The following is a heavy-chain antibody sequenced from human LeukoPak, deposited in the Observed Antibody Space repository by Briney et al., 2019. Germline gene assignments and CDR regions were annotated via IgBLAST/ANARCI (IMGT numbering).Heavy chain of an antibody. CDR1: GGSISSSSYY. CDR3: ARGDSSGYHPIDY. V-gene: IGHV4-39*07. D-gene: IGHD3-22*01. J-gene: IGHJ4*02. CDR2: IYYSGST. Sequence: PSETLSLTCTVSGGSISSSSYYWGWIRQPPGKGLEWIGGIYYSGSTYYNPSLKSRVTISVDTSKNQFSLKLSSVTAADTAVYYCARGDSSGYHPIDYWGQGTLVTVSS.